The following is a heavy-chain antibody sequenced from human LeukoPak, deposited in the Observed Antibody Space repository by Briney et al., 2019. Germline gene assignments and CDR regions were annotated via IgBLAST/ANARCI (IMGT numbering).Heavy chain of an antibody. J-gene: IGHJ4*02. CDR3: LRGVDY. CDR2: IYYTGTT. Sequence: SETLSLTCTVSGYSISNGFHWGWIRQPPGKGLEWIGNIYYTGTTSYNPSLKTRVTISVDMSKNHFSLNLDSMTAADTAVYYCLRGVDYWGQGPLVTVSS. CDR1: GYSISNGFH. V-gene: IGHV4-38-2*02.